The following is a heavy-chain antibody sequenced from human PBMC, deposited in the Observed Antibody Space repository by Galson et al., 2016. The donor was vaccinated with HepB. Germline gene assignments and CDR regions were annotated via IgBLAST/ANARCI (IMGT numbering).Heavy chain of an antibody. CDR2: LFGGGNDP. J-gene: IGHJ6*03. Sequence: SLRLSCAVSGFTFSNFAMAWVRQAPGKGLEWVSLLFGGGNDPYYADAVKGRFTISRDNSKNTLYLQMDSLRDEDTAVYYCAKFRGADHYNYHMDVWGKGTTVIVSS. V-gene: IGHV3-23*01. D-gene: IGHD3-10*01. CDR3: AKFRGADHYNYHMDV. CDR1: GFTFSNFA.